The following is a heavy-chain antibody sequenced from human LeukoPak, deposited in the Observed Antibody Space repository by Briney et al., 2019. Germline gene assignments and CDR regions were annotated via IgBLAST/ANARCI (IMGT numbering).Heavy chain of an antibody. D-gene: IGHD1-26*01. CDR1: GGSFSGYY. V-gene: IGHV4-34*01. J-gene: IGHJ4*02. Sequence: SETLSLTCAVYGGSFSGYYWSWIRQPPGKGLEWIGEINHSGSTNYNPSLKSRVTISVDTSKNQFSLKLSSVTAADTAVYYCARRSGSYRDFDYWGQGTLVTVSS. CDR2: INHSGST. CDR3: ARRSGSYRDFDY.